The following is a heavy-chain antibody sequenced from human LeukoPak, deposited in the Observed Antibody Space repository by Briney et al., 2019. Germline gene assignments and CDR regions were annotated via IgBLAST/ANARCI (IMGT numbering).Heavy chain of an antibody. D-gene: IGHD4-17*01. J-gene: IGHJ4*02. CDR2: IYYSGST. V-gene: IGHV4-59*12. Sequence: PSETLSLTCTVSGGSISSYYWSWIRQPPGKGLEWIGYIYYSGSTNYNPSLKSRVTISVDTSKNQFSLKLSSVTAADTAVYYCARLGHYGDYADYWGQGTLVTVSS. CDR3: ARLGHYGDYADY. CDR1: GGSISSYY.